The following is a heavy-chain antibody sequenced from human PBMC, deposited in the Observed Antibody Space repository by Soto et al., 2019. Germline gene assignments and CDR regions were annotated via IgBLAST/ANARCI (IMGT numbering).Heavy chain of an antibody. V-gene: IGHV3-33*01. CDR3: AIDRPASTKYGMDV. CDR2: IWDDGNNK. D-gene: IGHD2-2*01. CDR1: GFTFSSHG. J-gene: IGHJ6*02. Sequence: GGSLRLSCAASGFTFSSHGMHWVRQAPGKGLEWVAVIWDDGNNKYYGDSVKGRFTISRDNSKNTLYLQMNSLRAEDTAVYYCAIDRPASTKYGMDVWGQGTTVTVSS.